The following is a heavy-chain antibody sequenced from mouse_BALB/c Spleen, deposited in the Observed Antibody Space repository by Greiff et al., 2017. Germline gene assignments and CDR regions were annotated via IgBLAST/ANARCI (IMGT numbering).Heavy chain of an antibody. Sequence: VQLQQSGAELVKPGASVKLSCTASGFNIKDTYMHWVKQRPEQGLEWIGRIDPANGNTKYDPKFQGKATITADTSSNTAYLQLSSLTSEDTAVYYCARWYDGYAMDYWGQGTSVTVSS. CDR1: GFNIKDTY. D-gene: IGHD2-3*01. CDR3: ARWYDGYAMDY. V-gene: IGHV14-3*02. J-gene: IGHJ4*01. CDR2: IDPANGNT.